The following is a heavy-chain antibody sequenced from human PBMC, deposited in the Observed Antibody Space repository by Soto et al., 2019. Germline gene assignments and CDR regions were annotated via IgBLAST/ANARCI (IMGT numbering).Heavy chain of an antibody. CDR3: AKADGEQWLLPHLDK. CDR1: GFNFKKFA. V-gene: IGHV3-23*01. D-gene: IGHD6-19*01. CDR2: ISCCGGST. Sequence: EVQLLESGGGVVQPGGSLRLSCVASGFNFKKFAMSWVRQAPGEGLEWVSGISCCGGSTSYADSVKGRFSIARDDSTNTLSRQMNNLRVEDTAQYYWAKADGEQWLLPHLDKWGQGTLVTVS. J-gene: IGHJ4*02.